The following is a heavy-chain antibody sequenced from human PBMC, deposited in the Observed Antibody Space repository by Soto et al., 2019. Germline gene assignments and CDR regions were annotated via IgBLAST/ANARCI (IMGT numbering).Heavy chain of an antibody. V-gene: IGHV1-3*01. J-gene: IGHJ3*02. CDR1: GYSFTSYA. Sequence: ASVKVSFKASGYSFTSYAMHWVRQAPGQRLEWMGWINAGNGNTKYSQKFQGRVTITRDTSASTAYMELSSLRSEDTAVYYCAREVYGDYAGAFDIWGQGTMVTVSS. CDR3: AREVYGDYAGAFDI. CDR2: INAGNGNT. D-gene: IGHD4-17*01.